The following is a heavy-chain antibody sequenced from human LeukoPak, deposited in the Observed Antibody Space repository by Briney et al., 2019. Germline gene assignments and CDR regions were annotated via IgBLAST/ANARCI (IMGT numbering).Heavy chain of an antibody. J-gene: IGHJ4*02. CDR2: IRSKTDGGTT. V-gene: IGHV3-15*01. Sequence: GGSLRLSCSASGFTFHNAWMNWVRQAPGKGLEWVGRIRSKTDGGTTDDAAPVRGRFSISRDDSRDTLYLQMNSLRIEDTAVYYCTAWTDLYEYWGQGTLVTVSS. CDR1: GFTFHNAW. D-gene: IGHD3/OR15-3a*01. CDR3: TAWTDLYEY.